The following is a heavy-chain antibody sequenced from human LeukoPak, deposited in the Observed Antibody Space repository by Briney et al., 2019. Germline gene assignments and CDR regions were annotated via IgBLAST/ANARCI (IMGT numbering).Heavy chain of an antibody. CDR2: IIPILGIA. J-gene: IGHJ4*02. Sequence: SVKVSCTASGGTFSSYAISWVRQAPGQGLEWMGRIIPILGIANYAQKFQGRVTITADKSTSTAYMELSSLRSEDTAVYYCARDLGRYYDSSGYTHFDYWGQGTLVTVSS. CDR1: GGTFSSYA. CDR3: ARDLGRYYDSSGYTHFDY. D-gene: IGHD3-22*01. V-gene: IGHV1-69*04.